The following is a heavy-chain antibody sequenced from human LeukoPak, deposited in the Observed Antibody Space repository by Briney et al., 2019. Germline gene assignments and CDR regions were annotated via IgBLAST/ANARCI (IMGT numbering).Heavy chain of an antibody. V-gene: IGHV1-18*01. CDR2: ISAYNGNT. J-gene: IGHJ4*02. Sequence: ASVTVSRKASGYTFTSYGISWVRQAPGQGLEWMGWISAYNGNTNYAQKLQGRVTMTTDTSTSTAYMELRSLRSDDTAVYYCAGFYGSGSYDYWGQGTLVTVSS. CDR3: AGFYGSGSYDY. D-gene: IGHD3-10*01. CDR1: GYTFTSYG.